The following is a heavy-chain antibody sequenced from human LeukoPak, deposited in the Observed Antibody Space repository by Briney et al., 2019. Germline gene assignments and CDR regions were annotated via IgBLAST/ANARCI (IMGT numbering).Heavy chain of an antibody. Sequence: PGGSLRLSCTSSGFTFSNYAMSWVRQAPGKGLEWVSVIYSGGSTYYADSVKGRFTIPRDNSKNTLYLQMNSLRAEDTAVYYCARVVTRGLLKRDKYYFDYWGQGTLVTVSS. CDR2: IYSGGST. V-gene: IGHV3-53*01. CDR3: ARVVTRGLLKRDKYYFDY. D-gene: IGHD2-15*01. J-gene: IGHJ4*02. CDR1: GFTFSNYA.